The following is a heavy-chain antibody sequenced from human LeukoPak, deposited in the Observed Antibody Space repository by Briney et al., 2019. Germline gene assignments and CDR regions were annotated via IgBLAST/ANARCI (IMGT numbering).Heavy chain of an antibody. J-gene: IGHJ3*02. CDR3: ARGNYDILTGYYPAYAFDI. CDR2: IYYSGST. D-gene: IGHD3-9*01. CDR1: GGSISSSSYY. V-gene: IGHV4-39*01. Sequence: SETLSLTCTVSGGSISSSSYYWGWIRQPPGKGLEWIGSIYYSGSTYYNPSLKSRVTISVDTSKNQFSLKLTSVTAADTAVYYCARGNYDILTGYYPAYAFDIWGPGTMVTVSS.